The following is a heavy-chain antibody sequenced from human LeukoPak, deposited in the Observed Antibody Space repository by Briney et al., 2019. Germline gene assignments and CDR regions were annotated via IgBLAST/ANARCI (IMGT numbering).Heavy chain of an antibody. J-gene: IGHJ4*02. CDR2: ISGSGNNT. V-gene: IGHV3-23*01. CDR1: GLTFRSHA. D-gene: IGHD3-16*02. Sequence: RGSLRLSCAASGLTFRSHAMTWVRQAPGKGLEWVSVISGSGNNTYYADSVKGRFTISRDNSKNTLYLQMNSLRPEDTAVYYCAKGKDVWGSYRTEFDFWGQGTLVAVSS. CDR3: AKGKDVWGSYRTEFDF.